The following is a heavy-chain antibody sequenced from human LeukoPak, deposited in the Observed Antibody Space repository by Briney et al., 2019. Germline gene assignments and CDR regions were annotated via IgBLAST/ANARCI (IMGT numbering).Heavy chain of an antibody. Sequence: SETLSLTCTLSGGSISTYYWSWIRQPPGKGLEWIGYIYYSGSTNYNPSLKSRVTISVDTSKNQFSLKLSSVTAADTAVYYCARVIVAAARRDYYYYYYMDVWGKGTTVTVSS. D-gene: IGHD6-13*01. CDR3: ARVIVAAARRDYYYYYYMDV. CDR1: GGSISTYY. V-gene: IGHV4-59*01. CDR2: IYYSGST. J-gene: IGHJ6*03.